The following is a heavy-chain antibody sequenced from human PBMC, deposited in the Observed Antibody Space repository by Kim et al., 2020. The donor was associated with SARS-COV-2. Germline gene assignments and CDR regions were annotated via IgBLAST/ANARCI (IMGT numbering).Heavy chain of an antibody. CDR3: AKANWNDGGVDY. V-gene: IGHV3-23*01. D-gene: IGHD1-1*01. Sequence: YADSVKGRFTISRDNSKNTLYLQMNSLRAEDTAVYYCAKANWNDGGVDYWGQGTLVTVSS. J-gene: IGHJ4*02.